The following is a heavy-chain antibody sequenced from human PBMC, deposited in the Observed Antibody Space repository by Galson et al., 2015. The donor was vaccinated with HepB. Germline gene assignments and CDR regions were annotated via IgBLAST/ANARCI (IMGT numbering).Heavy chain of an antibody. Sequence: SLRLSCAASGLTFSSYGMHWVRQAPGKGLEWVAVISYDGSNKYYADSVKGRFTISRDNSKNTLYLQMNSLRAEDTAVYYCAKDRLGDYVPILDYWGQGTLVTVSS. CDR2: ISYDGSNK. V-gene: IGHV3-30*18. D-gene: IGHD4-17*01. CDR1: GLTFSSYG. J-gene: IGHJ4*02. CDR3: AKDRLGDYVPILDY.